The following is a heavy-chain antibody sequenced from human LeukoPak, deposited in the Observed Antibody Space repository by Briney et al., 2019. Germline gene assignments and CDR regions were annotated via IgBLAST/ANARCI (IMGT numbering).Heavy chain of an antibody. CDR1: GXXXXXXX. Sequence: SETLSLTCAXXGXXXXXXXXXXXXXPXXXXLXXXXXXXHXXXTNXNXSXKXRVTISAXTXKNQFSLKLSSVTAADTAAYYCXREFGPRYCSGGSCPDAFDIWGQGTMVTVSS. CDR2: XXHXXXT. V-gene: IGHV4-34*01. J-gene: IGHJ3*02. CDR3: XREFGPRYCSGGSCPDAFDI. D-gene: IGHD2-15*01.